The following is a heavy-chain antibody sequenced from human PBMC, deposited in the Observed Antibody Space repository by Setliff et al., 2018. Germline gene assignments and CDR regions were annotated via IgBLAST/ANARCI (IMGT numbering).Heavy chain of an antibody. V-gene: IGHV1-8*02. CDR3: ARAQSWSGGPYYFDN. D-gene: IGHD3-3*01. CDR2: MNPNSGNT. Sequence: GASVKVSCKASGYTFSSYAMNWVRQATGQGLEWMGWMNPNSGNTGYAQKFQGRVTMTRNTSISTAYMDLSSLRFEDTAVYYCARAQSWSGGPYYFDNWGQGTLVTVSS. J-gene: IGHJ4*02. CDR1: GYTFSSYA.